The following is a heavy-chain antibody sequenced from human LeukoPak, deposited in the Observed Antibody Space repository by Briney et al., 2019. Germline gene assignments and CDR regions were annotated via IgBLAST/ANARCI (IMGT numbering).Heavy chain of an antibody. V-gene: IGHV4-4*07. Sequence: SETLSLTCTVSGGSISSYYWSWIRQPAGKGLEWIGRIYTSGSTNYNPSLKSRVTISVDTSKNQFSLKLSSVTAADTAVYYCAGATYYYDSSGSFDIWGQGTMVTVSS. J-gene: IGHJ3*02. CDR1: GGSISSYY. CDR3: AGATYYYDSSGSFDI. CDR2: IYTSGST. D-gene: IGHD3-22*01.